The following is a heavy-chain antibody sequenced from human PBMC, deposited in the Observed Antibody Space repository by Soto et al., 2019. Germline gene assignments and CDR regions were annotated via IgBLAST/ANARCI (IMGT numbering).Heavy chain of an antibody. CDR2: INAGNGNT. CDR1: GYTFTSYA. CDR3: ARSIRVAGDY. Sequence: QVQLVQSGAEVKKPGASVKVSCKASGYTFTSYAMHWVRQAPGQRLEWMGWINAGNGNTKYSQKFQGRVTITRDTSASTAATGLSRPSSECTAVYYCARSIRVAGDYWGRGTLVTFSS. V-gene: IGHV1-3*01. D-gene: IGHD2-15*01. J-gene: IGHJ4*02.